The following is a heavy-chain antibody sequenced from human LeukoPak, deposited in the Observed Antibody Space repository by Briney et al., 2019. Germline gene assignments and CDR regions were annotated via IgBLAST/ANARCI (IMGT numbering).Heavy chain of an antibody. V-gene: IGHV4-39*01. CDR3: ARGLLYSGSFARNWFDS. CDR1: GGSISSSSYY. D-gene: IGHD1-26*01. CDR2: IYYSGST. J-gene: IGHJ5*01. Sequence: SETLSLTCTVSGGSISSSSYYWGWIRQPPGKGLEWIGSIYYSGSTYYNPSLKSRVTISVDTSKNQFSLNLSSVTAADTAIYFSARGLLYSGSFARNWFDSWGQGTLVTVSS.